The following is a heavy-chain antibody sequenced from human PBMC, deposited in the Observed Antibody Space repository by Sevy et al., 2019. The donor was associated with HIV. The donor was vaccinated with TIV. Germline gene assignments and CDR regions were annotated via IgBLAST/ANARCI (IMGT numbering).Heavy chain of an antibody. D-gene: IGHD3-3*01. CDR3: ARTVWSGQCSDC. CDR1: EFTFSRYW. J-gene: IGHJ4*02. V-gene: IGHV3-7*01. CDR2: IKHDGSEK. Sequence: GGSLRLSCIASEFTFSRYWMTWVRQAPGKGLEWVANIKHDGSEKTYLDSVKGRLTISRDNAKNSLYLQINSLRAEDTAAYYCARTVWSGQCSDCWGRGALVTVSS.